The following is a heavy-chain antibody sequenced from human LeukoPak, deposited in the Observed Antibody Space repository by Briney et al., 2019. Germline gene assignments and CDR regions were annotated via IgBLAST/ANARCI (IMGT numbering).Heavy chain of an antibody. J-gene: IGHJ2*01. CDR2: IYHSGST. Sequence: TLSLNCAGPGCSISRGGYSWNWIRQPPREGLEWIGYIYHSGSTYYNPSLKSRVTISVDRSKNQFSLKLSSVTAADTAVYYCARDRGGYFDLWGRGTLVTVSS. CDR3: ARDRGGYFDL. V-gene: IGHV4-30-2*01. CDR1: GCSISRGGYS.